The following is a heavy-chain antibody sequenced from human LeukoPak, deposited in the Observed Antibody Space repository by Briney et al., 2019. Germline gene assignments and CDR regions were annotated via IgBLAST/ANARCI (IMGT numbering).Heavy chain of an antibody. J-gene: IGHJ4*02. CDR1: GFTFSSYG. CDR2: IWYDGSNK. V-gene: IGHV3-33*01. Sequence: GGSLRLSCAASGFTFSSYGMHWVRQAPGKGLEWVAVIWYDGSNKYYADSVKGRFTISRDNSKNTLYLQMNSLRAEDTAVYYCASGPTGSGSSPDLDFDYWGQGTLVTVSS. D-gene: IGHD3-10*01. CDR3: ASGPTGSGSSPDLDFDY.